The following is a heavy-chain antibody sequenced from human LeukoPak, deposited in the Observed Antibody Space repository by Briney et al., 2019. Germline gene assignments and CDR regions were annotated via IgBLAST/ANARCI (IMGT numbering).Heavy chain of an antibody. V-gene: IGHV4-59*01. Sequence: SETLSLTCTVSGGSISSYYWSWIRQPPGKGLEWIGYIYYSGSTNYNPSLKSRVTISVDTPKNQFSLKLSSVTAADTAVYYCARDGYNWNGGYFDYWGQGTLVTVSS. CDR3: ARDGYNWNGGYFDY. CDR1: GGSISSYY. D-gene: IGHD1-20*01. CDR2: IYYSGST. J-gene: IGHJ4*02.